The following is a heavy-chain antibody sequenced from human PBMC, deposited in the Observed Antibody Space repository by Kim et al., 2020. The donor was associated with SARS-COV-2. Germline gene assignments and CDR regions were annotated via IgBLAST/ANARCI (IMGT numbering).Heavy chain of an antibody. Sequence: GGSLRLSCAASGFTFSSYAMHWVRQAPGKGLEWVAVISYDGSNKYYADSVKGRFTISRDNSKNTLYLQMNSLRAEDTAVYYCATSPVGATSEGAFDIWGQGTMVTVSS. CDR1: GFTFSSYA. D-gene: IGHD1-26*01. J-gene: IGHJ3*02. V-gene: IGHV3-30-3*01. CDR2: ISYDGSNK. CDR3: ATSPVGATSEGAFDI.